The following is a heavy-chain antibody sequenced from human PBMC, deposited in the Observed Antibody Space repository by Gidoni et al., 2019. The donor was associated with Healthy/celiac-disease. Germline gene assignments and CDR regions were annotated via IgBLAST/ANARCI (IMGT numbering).Heavy chain of an antibody. V-gene: IGHV4-34*01. CDR3: ARGRGVWGIVGANLFDY. CDR1: GYY. D-gene: IGHD1-26*01. CDR2: INHSGST. Sequence: GYYWSWIRQPPGKGLEWIGEINHSGSTNYNPPLKSRVTISVDTSKNQFSLKLSSVTAADTAVYYCARGRGVWGIVGANLFDYWGQGTLVTVSS. J-gene: IGHJ4*02.